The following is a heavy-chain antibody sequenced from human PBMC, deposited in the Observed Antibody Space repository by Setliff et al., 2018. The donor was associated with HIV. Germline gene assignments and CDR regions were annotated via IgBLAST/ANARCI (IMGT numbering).Heavy chain of an antibody. D-gene: IGHD3-16*01. V-gene: IGHV3-48*01. J-gene: IGHJ1*01. CDR2: ISSSSSTV. CDR3: GNKGGQV. Sequence: PGGSLRLSCAASGFNFSIYNMNWVRQAPGKGLEWVSYISSSSSTVYYADSVKGRFTISRDNAKTSLYLQMNSLRAEDMTVYYCGNKGGQVWGPGTLVTVSS. CDR1: GFNFSIYN.